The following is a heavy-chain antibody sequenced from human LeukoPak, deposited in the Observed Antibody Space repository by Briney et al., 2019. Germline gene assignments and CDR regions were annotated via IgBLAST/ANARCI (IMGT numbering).Heavy chain of an antibody. Sequence: ASVKVSCKASGYTFTSYYMHWVRQAPGQGLEWMGIVNPSGGSTSYAQKFQGRVTMTRDTSTSTVYMELSSLRSEDTAVYYCARPKGQWFGELLNDYWGQGTLVTVSS. CDR3: ARPKGQWFGELLNDY. CDR2: VNPSGGST. V-gene: IGHV1-46*01. J-gene: IGHJ4*02. D-gene: IGHD3-10*01. CDR1: GYTFTSYY.